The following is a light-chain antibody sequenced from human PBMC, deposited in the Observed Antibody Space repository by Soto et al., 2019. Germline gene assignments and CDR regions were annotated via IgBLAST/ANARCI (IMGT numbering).Light chain of an antibody. CDR3: EQYCGSTPYT. CDR1: QSVSSSY. J-gene: IGKJ2*01. Sequence: EIVLTQSPGTLSLSPGERATLSCRASQSVSSSYLAWYQQKPGQAPRLLIYGASSRATGIPDRFSGSGSGTDFTLTISRLEPAEFEADYCEQYCGSTPYTFGQGTKLEIK. CDR2: GAS. V-gene: IGKV3-20*01.